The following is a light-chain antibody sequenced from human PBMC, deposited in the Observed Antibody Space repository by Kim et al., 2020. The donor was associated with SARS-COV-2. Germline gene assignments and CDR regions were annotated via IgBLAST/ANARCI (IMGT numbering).Light chain of an antibody. CDR1: SKNVGVQG. CDR3: SAWDYSLTAWV. V-gene: IGLV10-54*01. CDR2: RSN. J-gene: IGLJ3*02. Sequence: PTATLTCTRTSKNVGVQGAVWLQQHQGRPPRLLSYRSNNRPSGISERISASRSGNTASLTIAGLQSDDEADYYCSAWDYSLTAWVFGGGTQLTVL.